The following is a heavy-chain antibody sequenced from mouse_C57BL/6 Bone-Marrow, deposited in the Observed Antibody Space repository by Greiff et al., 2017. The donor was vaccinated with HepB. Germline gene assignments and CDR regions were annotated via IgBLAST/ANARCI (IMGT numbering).Heavy chain of an antibody. CDR1: GFTFSDYY. V-gene: IGHV5-12*01. Sequence: DVHLVESGGGLVQPGGSLKLSCAASGFTFSDYYIYWVRQTPEKRLEWVAYISNGGGSTYYPDTVKGRFTISRDNAKNTLYLQMSRLKSEDTAMYYCARHRDGRFDYWGQGTTLTVSS. D-gene: IGHD2-3*01. CDR2: ISNGGGST. CDR3: ARHRDGRFDY. J-gene: IGHJ2*01.